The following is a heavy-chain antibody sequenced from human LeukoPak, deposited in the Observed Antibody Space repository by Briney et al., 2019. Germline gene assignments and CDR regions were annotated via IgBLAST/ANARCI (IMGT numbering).Heavy chain of an antibody. CDR2: IYYSGST. D-gene: IGHD3-10*01. CDR1: GGSISSSSYY. V-gene: IGHV4-39*07. Sequence: SETLSLTCTVSGGSISSSSYYWGWIRQPPGKGLEWIGSIYYSGSTYYNPSLKSRVTISVDTSKNQFSLKLSSVTAADTAVYYCATSSHYSQRLWGQGTLVTVSS. J-gene: IGHJ4*02. CDR3: ATSSHYSQRL.